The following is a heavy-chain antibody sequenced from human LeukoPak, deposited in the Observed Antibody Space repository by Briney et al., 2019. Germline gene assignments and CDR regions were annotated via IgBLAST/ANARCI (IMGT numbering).Heavy chain of an antibody. Sequence: ASVKVSCKASGYTFTSYAMHWVRQAPGQRLEWMGWINAGNGNTKYSQKFQGRVTITRDTSASTAYMELSSLRSEDTAVYYCARVRNYGSGSSHYGMDVWGQGTTVTVSS. J-gene: IGHJ6*02. CDR3: ARVRNYGSGSSHYGMDV. CDR1: GYTFTSYA. CDR2: INAGNGNT. V-gene: IGHV1-3*01. D-gene: IGHD3-10*01.